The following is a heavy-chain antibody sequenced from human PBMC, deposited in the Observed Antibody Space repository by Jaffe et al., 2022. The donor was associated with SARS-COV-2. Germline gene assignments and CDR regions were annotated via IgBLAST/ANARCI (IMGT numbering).Heavy chain of an antibody. CDR3: AREVSTDYYYYYGMDV. CDR2: IWYDGSNK. Sequence: QVQLVESGGGVVQPGRSLRLSCAASGFTFSSYGMHWVRQAPGKGLEWVAVIWYDGSNKYYADSVKGRFTISRDNSKNTLYLQMNSLRAEDTAVYYCAREVSTDYYYYYGMDVWGQGTTVTVSS. V-gene: IGHV3-33*01. J-gene: IGHJ6*02. CDR1: GFTFSSYG. D-gene: IGHD4-4*01.